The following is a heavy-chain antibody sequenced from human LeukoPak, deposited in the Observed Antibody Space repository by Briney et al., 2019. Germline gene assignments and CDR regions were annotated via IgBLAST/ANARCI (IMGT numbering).Heavy chain of an antibody. CDR1: GGTFSSYA. V-gene: IGHV1-69*04. Sequence: ASVKVSCKASGGTFSSYAISWVRRAPGQGLEWMGRIIPILGIANYAQKFQGRVTITADKSTSTAYMELSSLRSEDTAVYYCAREGSGWQVYYYGMDVWGQGTTVTVSS. D-gene: IGHD6-19*01. CDR3: AREGSGWQVYYYGMDV. CDR2: IIPILGIA. J-gene: IGHJ6*02.